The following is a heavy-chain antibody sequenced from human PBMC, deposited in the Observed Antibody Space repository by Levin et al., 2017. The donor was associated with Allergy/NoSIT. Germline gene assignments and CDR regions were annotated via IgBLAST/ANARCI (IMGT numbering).Heavy chain of an antibody. D-gene: IGHD6-13*01. J-gene: IGHJ4*02. CDR3: ARGGSSWF. V-gene: IGHV3-7*01. CDR2: IKPDGSDK. Sequence: GGSLRLSCEASGFTFSSYWMSWVRQAPGKGLEWVANIKPDGSDKNYADSVKVLFTISRDNAKNSLDLQMNSLTAEDTAVYYCARGGSSWFGGQGNLVTV. CDR1: GFTFSSYW.